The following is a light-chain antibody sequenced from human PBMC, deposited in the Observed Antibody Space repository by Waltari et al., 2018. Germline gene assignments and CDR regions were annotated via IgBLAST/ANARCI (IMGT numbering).Light chain of an antibody. Sequence: TVVTQEPSFSVSPGGTVTLTCGLNSGSVSTSYYPSWYQQTPGQAPRTLIYSTNSRSAGVPDRFSGSILGNKAALTITGAQADDESDYYCVLYMGRGIAVFGGGTKLTVV. CDR2: STN. J-gene: IGLJ3*02. V-gene: IGLV8-61*01. CDR3: VLYMGRGIAV. CDR1: SGSVSTSYY.